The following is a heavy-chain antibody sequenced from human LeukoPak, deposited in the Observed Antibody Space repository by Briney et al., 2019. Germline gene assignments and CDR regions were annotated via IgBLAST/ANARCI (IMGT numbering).Heavy chain of an antibody. CDR1: GGSISSSSYY. CDR3: ARQDSSGWDLDY. D-gene: IGHD6-19*01. J-gene: IGHJ4*02. CDR2: IYYSGST. V-gene: IGHV4-39*01. Sequence: SETLSLTCTVSGGSISSSSYYWGWIRQPPGKGLEWIGSIYYSGSTYYNPSLKSRVTISVDTSKNQFSLKLSSVTATDTAVYYCARQDSSGWDLDYWGQGTLVTVSS.